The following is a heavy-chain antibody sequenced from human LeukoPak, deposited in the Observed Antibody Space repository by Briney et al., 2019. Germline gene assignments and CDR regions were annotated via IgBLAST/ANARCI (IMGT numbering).Heavy chain of an antibody. D-gene: IGHD1-26*01. J-gene: IGHJ5*02. CDR3: ARDRGGNYVGDNYFDP. CDR2: IYSNGYT. CDR1: GGSISSGGYS. Sequence: PSETLSLTCAVSGGSISSGGYSWSWIRQPPGKGLEWIGSIYSNGYTYYSPSLKSRVTISVDKSKNQFSLKLTSVTAADTAVYYCARDRGGNYVGDNYFDPWGQGTLVTVSS. V-gene: IGHV4-30-4*07.